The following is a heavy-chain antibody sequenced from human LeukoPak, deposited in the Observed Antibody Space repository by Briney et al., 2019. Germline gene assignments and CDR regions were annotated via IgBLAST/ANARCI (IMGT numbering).Heavy chain of an antibody. CDR2: ISWNSGSI. CDR1: GFAFDDYA. D-gene: IGHD3-22*01. V-gene: IGHV3-9*01. J-gene: IGHJ4*02. Sequence: GGSLRLSCAASGFAFDDYAMHWVRQASGKGLEWVSGISWNSGSIGYADSVKGRFTISRDNAKNSLYLQMNSLRAEDTALYYCAKDMRYYDSSGTVDYWGQGTLVTVSS. CDR3: AKDMRYYDSSGTVDY.